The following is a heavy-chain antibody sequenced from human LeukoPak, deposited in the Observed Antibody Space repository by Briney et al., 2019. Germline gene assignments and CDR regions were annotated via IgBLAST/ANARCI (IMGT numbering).Heavy chain of an antibody. CDR3: ARDNTGFDY. J-gene: IGHJ4*02. D-gene: IGHD1-14*01. Sequence: GRSLRLSCAASGFTFSSYAMHWVRQAPGKGLEWVAVISYDGSNKYYADSVKGQFTISRDNSKNTLYLQMNSLRAEDTAVYYCARDNTGFDYWGQGTLVTVSS. CDR1: GFTFSSYA. V-gene: IGHV3-30*04. CDR2: ISYDGSNK.